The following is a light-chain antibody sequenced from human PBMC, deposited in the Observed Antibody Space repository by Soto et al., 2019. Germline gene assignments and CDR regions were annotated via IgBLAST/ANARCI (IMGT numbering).Light chain of an antibody. CDR2: EAT. CDR1: SSDVGAYIL. J-gene: IGLJ1*01. Sequence: QSVLTQPASVSGSPGQSIAISCTGTSSDVGAYILVSWYQQHPGKAPKLIIYEATKRPSGISDRFSGSKSGNTASLTISGLQAEDEADYFCCSYAGSSTFVFGPGTKLTVL. V-gene: IGLV2-23*01. CDR3: CSYAGSSTFV.